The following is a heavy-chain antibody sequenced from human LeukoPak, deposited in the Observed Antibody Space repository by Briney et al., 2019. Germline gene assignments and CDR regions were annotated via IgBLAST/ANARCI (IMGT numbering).Heavy chain of an antibody. Sequence: GGSLRLSCAASRFTFSSYGMHWVRQAPGKGLEWVAVISYDGSNKYYADSVKGRFTIYRDNSKNTPYLQMNSLRAEDTAVYYCAKDSPAGDMDVWGKGTTVTVSS. V-gene: IGHV3-30*18. CDR2: ISYDGSNK. D-gene: IGHD3-10*01. CDR3: AKDSPAGDMDV. J-gene: IGHJ6*03. CDR1: RFTFSSYG.